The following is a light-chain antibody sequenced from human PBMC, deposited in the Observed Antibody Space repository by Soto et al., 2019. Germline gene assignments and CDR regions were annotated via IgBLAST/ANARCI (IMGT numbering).Light chain of an antibody. J-gene: IGKJ4*01. V-gene: IGKV1-9*01. CDR3: QQLNSYPFLT. Sequence: DIQLTQSPSFLSASVGARVTITCRASQGISSYLAWYQQKPGKAPKLLIYAASTLQIGVPSRFSGSGSGTGFTLTISSLQPEDGATYDCQQLNSYPFLTFGGGTKVEIK. CDR1: QGISSY. CDR2: AAS.